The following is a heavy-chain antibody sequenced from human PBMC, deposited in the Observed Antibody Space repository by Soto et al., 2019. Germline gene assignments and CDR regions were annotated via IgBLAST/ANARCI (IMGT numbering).Heavy chain of an antibody. CDR2: IYYSGST. CDR1: GGSISSGDYY. CDR3: AREGPIAEDAFDI. J-gene: IGHJ3*02. V-gene: IGHV4-30-4*01. Sequence: QVQLQESGPGLVKPSQTLSLTCTVSGGSISSGDYYWSWIRQPPGKGLEWIGYIYYSGSTYYNPSLKSRGTISVDTSKNQFSLKLSSVTAADTAVYYCAREGPIAEDAFDIWGQGTMVTVSS. D-gene: IGHD3-22*01.